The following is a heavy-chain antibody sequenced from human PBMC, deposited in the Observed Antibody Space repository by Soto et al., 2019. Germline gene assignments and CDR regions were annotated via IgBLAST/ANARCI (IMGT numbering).Heavy chain of an antibody. V-gene: IGHV1-18*01. CDR2: ISAYNGNT. D-gene: IGHD2-15*01. Sequence: QVQLVQFGAEVKKPGASVKVSCKASGYTFTSYGISWVRQAPGQGLEWMGWISAYNGNTNYAQKLQGRVTMTTDTSTSTAYMELRSLRSDDTAVYYCARDCSGGSCYYYGMDVWGQGTTVTVSS. J-gene: IGHJ6*02. CDR1: GYTFTSYG. CDR3: ARDCSGGSCYYYGMDV.